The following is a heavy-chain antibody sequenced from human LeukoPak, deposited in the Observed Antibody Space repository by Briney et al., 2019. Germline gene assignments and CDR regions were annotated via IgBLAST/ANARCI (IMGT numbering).Heavy chain of an antibody. CDR3: ARDIQLST. CDR2: ISFSGGST. J-gene: IGHJ3*01. CDR1: GFTFSVSA. Sequence: GESLRLSCAASGFTFSVSAMSWVRQAPAKGLQWVSLISFSGGSTYYADSVKGRFTISRDNSRDTLYVQMNSLRAEDTAIYYCARDIQLSTWGLGTMVTVSS. D-gene: IGHD5-24*01. V-gene: IGHV3-23*01.